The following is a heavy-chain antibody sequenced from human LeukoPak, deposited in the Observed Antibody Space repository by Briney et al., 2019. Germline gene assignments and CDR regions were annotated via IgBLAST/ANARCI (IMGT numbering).Heavy chain of an antibody. CDR2: INPNSGGT. J-gene: IGHJ4*02. CDR3: ARGYCSGGSCYSVDY. V-gene: IGHV1-2*06. Sequence: ASVKVSCRASGNTFTGYYMHWVRQAPGQGLEWMGRINPNSGGTNYAQKFHGRVTMTRDTSISTAYMELSRLRSDDTAVYYCARGYCSGGSCYSVDYWGQGTLVTVSS. CDR1: GNTFTGYY. D-gene: IGHD2-15*01.